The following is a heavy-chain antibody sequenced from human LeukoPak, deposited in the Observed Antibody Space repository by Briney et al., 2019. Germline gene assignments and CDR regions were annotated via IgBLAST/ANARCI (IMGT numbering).Heavy chain of an antibody. J-gene: IGHJ4*02. D-gene: IGHD3-22*01. CDR2: INWNGGST. CDR1: GFTFDDYG. Sequence: GGSLRLSCGASGFTFDDYGMSWVRQAPGKGLEWVSGINWNGGSTGYADSVKGRFTISRDNAKNSLYLQMNSLRAEDTAVYYCARDRIYYDSSGLNDYWGQGTLVTVSS. V-gene: IGHV3-20*04. CDR3: ARDRIYYDSSGLNDY.